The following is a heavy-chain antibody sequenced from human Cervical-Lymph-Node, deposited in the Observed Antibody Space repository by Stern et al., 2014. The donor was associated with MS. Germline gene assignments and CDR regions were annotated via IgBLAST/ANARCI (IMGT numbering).Heavy chain of an antibody. Sequence: VQLVESGGGVVQPGRSLRLSCVGSGFAFSSHGMHWVRQAPGKGLEWVAAISYEGSNEDYSESVKGRFTISRDNSKNTLYLQMNSLRAADTAIYYCAKTFSSGWYDVQDWGQGTLVTVSS. CDR1: GFAFSSHG. D-gene: IGHD6-19*01. V-gene: IGHV3-30*18. CDR3: AKTFSSGWYDVQD. J-gene: IGHJ4*02. CDR2: ISYEGSNE.